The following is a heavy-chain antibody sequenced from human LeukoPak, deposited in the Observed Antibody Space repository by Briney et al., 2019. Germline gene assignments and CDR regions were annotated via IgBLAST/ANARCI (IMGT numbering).Heavy chain of an antibody. J-gene: IGHJ5*01. CDR2: IKQDGSEK. CDR1: EFAFSTYL. D-gene: IGHD6-13*01. Sequence: GGSLRLSCAASEFAFSTYLMTWVRQAPGKGLEWVANIKQDGSEKYYADSVRGRFTISRDDGKKSLYLQMNSLRVEDTAVYYCAGERPSSSWYDFWGQGTLVTVSS. CDR3: AGERPSSSWYDF. V-gene: IGHV3-7*01.